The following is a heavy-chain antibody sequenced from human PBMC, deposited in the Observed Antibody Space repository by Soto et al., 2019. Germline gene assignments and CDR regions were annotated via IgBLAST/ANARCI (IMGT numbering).Heavy chain of an antibody. V-gene: IGHV4-30-2*01. Sequence: QLQLQESGSGLVKPSQTLSLTCAVSGGSISSGGYSWSWIRQPPGKGLEWIGYIYHSGSTYYNPSPRSRVTIPVHRSKNQFSLKLSSVTAADTAVYSCARGQVVAAQHWGQGTLVTVSS. CDR1: GGSISSGGYS. CDR3: ARGQVVAAQH. J-gene: IGHJ4*02. CDR2: IYHSGST. D-gene: IGHD2-15*01.